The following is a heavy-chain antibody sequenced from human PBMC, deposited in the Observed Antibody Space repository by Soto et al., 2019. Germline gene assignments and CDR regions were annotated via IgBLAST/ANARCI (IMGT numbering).Heavy chain of an antibody. D-gene: IGHD2-15*01. Sequence: ASVKVSCKASGYTFTRYTMNWVRQAPGQRLEWMGWINPDNGNTKSSQKFQDRVIITRDTSASTAYMDLSSLRSEDTAVYYCAGGIATGQLDPWGQGTLVTVSS. CDR2: INPDNGNT. CDR1: GYTFTRYT. V-gene: IGHV1-3*01. J-gene: IGHJ5*02. CDR3: AGGIATGQLDP.